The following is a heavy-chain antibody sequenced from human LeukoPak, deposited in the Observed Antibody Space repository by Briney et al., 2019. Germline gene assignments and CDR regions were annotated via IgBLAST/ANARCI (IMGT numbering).Heavy chain of an antibody. CDR3: ARAQGYSYGLDLGY. J-gene: IGHJ4*02. CDR2: IYHSGST. D-gene: IGHD5-18*01. Sequence: SETLSLTCAVSGGSISSGGYSWSWIRQPPGTGLEWIGYIYHSGSTYYNPSLKSRVTISVDRSKNQFSLKLSSVTAADTAVYYCARAQGYSYGLDLGYWGQGTLVTVSS. V-gene: IGHV4-30-2*01. CDR1: GGSISSGGYS.